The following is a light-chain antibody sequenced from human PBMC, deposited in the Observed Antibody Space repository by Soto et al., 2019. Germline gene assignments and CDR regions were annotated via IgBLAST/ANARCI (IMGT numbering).Light chain of an antibody. CDR1: RSDIGAGFD. Sequence: QSVLTQPPSVSSAPRQRVTISCSGSRSDIGAGFDVHWYQHLPGTAPKPLIYGNTNRPSGVPGRFSGSKSGTSASLVISGLQAEDEADYYCQSYENSRTGFYVFGTGTKVTVL. V-gene: IGLV1-40*01. CDR3: QSYENSRTGFYV. J-gene: IGLJ1*01. CDR2: GNT.